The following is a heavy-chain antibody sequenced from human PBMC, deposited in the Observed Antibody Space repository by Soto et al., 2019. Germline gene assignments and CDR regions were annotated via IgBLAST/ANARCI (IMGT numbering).Heavy chain of an antibody. CDR1: GYTFTSYY. D-gene: IGHD2-15*01. J-gene: IGHJ6*02. CDR2: INPSGGST. CDR3: AREDDQHSQDYYGMDV. V-gene: IGHV1-46*01. Sequence: GASVKVSCKASGYTFTSYYMHCVRQSPLQGLEWMGIINPSGGSTSYAQKFQGRVTMTRDTSTSTVYMELSSLRSEDTAVYYCAREDDQHSQDYYGMDVWGQGTTVTVSS.